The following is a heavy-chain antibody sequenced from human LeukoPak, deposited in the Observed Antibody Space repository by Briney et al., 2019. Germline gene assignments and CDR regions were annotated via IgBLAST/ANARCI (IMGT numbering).Heavy chain of an antibody. J-gene: IGHJ4*02. CDR2: INHSGST. CDR3: ARATRYGSGWYEDY. D-gene: IGHD6-19*01. CDR1: GGSFSGYY. Sequence: SETLSLTCAVYGGSFSGYYWSWIRQPPGKGLEWIGEINHSGSTNYDPSLKSRVTISVDTSKNQFSLKLSSVTAADTAVYYCARATRYGSGWYEDYWGQGTLVTVSS. V-gene: IGHV4-34*01.